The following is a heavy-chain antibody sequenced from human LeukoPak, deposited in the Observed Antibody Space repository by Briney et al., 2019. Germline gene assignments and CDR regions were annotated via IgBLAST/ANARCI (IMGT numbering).Heavy chain of an antibody. Sequence: SVKVSCKASGGTFSSYAISWVRQAPGQGLEWMGGIIPIFGTANYAQKFQGRVTITADESTSTAYMELSSLRSEDTAVYYCARGGVDWDFTYYFDYWGQGTLVTVSS. CDR1: GGTFSSYA. V-gene: IGHV1-69*01. CDR3: ARGGVDWDFTYYFDY. J-gene: IGHJ4*02. D-gene: IGHD1-26*01. CDR2: IIPIFGTA.